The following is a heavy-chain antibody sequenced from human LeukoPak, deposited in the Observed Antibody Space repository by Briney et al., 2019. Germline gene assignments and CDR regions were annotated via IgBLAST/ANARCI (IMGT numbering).Heavy chain of an antibody. Sequence: QPGGSLRLSCAASGFTFSSYAMHWVRQAPGKGLEWVAVISYDGSNKHYADSVKGRFTISRDNSKNTLYLQMNSLRAEDTAVYYCARDSYGMDVWGQGTTVTVSS. CDR3: ARDSYGMDV. J-gene: IGHJ6*02. CDR2: ISYDGSNK. CDR1: GFTFSSYA. V-gene: IGHV3-30-3*01.